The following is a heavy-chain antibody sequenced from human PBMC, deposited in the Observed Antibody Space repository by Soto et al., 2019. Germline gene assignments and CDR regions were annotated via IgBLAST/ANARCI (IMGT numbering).Heavy chain of an antibody. Sequence: SETLSLTCTVSGGSISSYYWSWIRQPPGKGLEWIGYIYYSGNTNYNPSLKSRVTISVDTSKNQFSLKLSSVTAADTAVYYCARGGSSSWHFDYWGQGTLVTVSS. CDR1: GGSISSYY. V-gene: IGHV4-59*01. D-gene: IGHD6-13*01. CDR2: IYYSGNT. CDR3: ARGGSSSWHFDY. J-gene: IGHJ4*02.